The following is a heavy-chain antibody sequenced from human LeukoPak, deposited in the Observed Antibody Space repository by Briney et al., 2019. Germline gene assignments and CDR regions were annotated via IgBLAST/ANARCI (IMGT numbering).Heavy chain of an antibody. Sequence: PGGSLRLSCAASGFTFSYYGMHWVRQAPGKGLEWVAVISYDGSNKYYADSVKGRFTISRDNSKNTLYLQMNSLRAEDTAVYYCAREGSSSWFYYYGMDVWGQGTTVTVSS. CDR2: ISYDGSNK. D-gene: IGHD6-13*01. J-gene: IGHJ6*02. CDR3: AREGSSSWFYYYGMDV. V-gene: IGHV3-30*03. CDR1: GFTFSYYG.